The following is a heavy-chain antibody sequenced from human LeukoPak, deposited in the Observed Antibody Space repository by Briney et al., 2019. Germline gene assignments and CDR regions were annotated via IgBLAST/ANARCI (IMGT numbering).Heavy chain of an antibody. D-gene: IGHD6-19*01. CDR3: AREGSVAGSSSPIGYYFDY. V-gene: IGHV1-46*01. CDR1: GYTFTSYY. J-gene: IGHJ4*02. CDR2: INPSGGGT. Sequence: GASVKVSFKASGYTFTSYYMHWVRRAPGQGLEWMGIINPSGGGTSYAQKFQGRVTMTRDTSTSTVYMELSSLRSEDTAVYYCAREGSVAGSSSPIGYYFDYWGQGALVTVSS.